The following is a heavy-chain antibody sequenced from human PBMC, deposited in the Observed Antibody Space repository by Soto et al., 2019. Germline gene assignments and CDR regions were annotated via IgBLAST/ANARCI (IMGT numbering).Heavy chain of an antibody. CDR2: IYYSGST. CDR1: GDSISSGGYY. CDR3: AREVPTPYYFDY. J-gene: IGHJ4*02. V-gene: IGHV4-31*03. Sequence: SETLSLTCTVSGDSISSGGYYWTWIRQHPGKGLEWIGYIYYSGSTYYNPSLKSRVTISVDTSKNQFSLKLSSVTAADTAVYYCAREVPTPYYFDYWGQGTLVTVSS.